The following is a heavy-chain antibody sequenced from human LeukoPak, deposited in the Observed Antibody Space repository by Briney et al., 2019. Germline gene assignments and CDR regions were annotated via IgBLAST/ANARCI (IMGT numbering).Heavy chain of an antibody. CDR2: INHSGST. J-gene: IGHJ4*02. CDR3: ARKGTGFDY. D-gene: IGHD1-1*01. CDR1: GGSFSGYY. Sequence: ASETLSLTCAVYGGSFSGYYWSWIRQPPGKGLEWIGEINHSGSTNYNPSLKSRVTISVDTSKNQFSLKLSSVTAADTAVYYCARKGTGFDYWGQGTLVTVSS. V-gene: IGHV4-34*01.